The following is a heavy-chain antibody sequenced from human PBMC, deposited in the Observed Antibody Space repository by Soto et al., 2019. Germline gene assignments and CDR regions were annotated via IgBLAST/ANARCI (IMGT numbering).Heavy chain of an antibody. CDR3: AKDRLESGLGDIDY. CDR1: GFAFRTSG. V-gene: IGHV3-30*18. CDR2: ISYDGSRE. D-gene: IGHD3-16*01. J-gene: IGHJ4*02. Sequence: QVQLVESGGGVIQPGRSVRLSCAASGFAFRTSGMHWVRQAPGKGLQWVAIISYDGSRENYLDSVKGRFTISSDNPKNTLYLQMDSLRAEDTAVYYCAKDRLESGLGDIDYGGQGTLASVSS.